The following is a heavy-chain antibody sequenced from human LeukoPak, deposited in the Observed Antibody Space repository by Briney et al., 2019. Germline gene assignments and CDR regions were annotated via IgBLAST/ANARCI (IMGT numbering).Heavy chain of an antibody. CDR2: ISASGGST. Sequence: GGSLRLSCAVSGFASSSYAMNWVRQAPGKGLEWVSGISASGGSTNYADSVKGRFTISRDKSKNTLSLQMNSLSVEDTAVYYCAKDLGYSSSWNLSPYGMDVWGQGTTVTVSS. V-gene: IGHV3-23*01. J-gene: IGHJ6*02. CDR1: GFASSSYA. CDR3: AKDLGYSSSWNLSPYGMDV. D-gene: IGHD6-13*01.